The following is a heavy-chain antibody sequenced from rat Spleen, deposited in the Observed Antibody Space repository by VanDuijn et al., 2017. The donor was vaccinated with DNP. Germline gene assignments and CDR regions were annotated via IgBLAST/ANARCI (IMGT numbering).Heavy chain of an antibody. V-gene: IGHV5-20*01. Sequence: EVQLVESGGGLVQPGRSMKLSCTASGFTFSDYGMAWVLQAPTKGLEWVASITYDGGNAYYRDSVKGRFTISRDNAGGALYLQMDSLRSEDTATYYCSATPRTSYIYYFDYWGQGVMVAVSS. CDR2: ITYDGGNA. CDR1: GFTFSDYG. D-gene: IGHD1-2*01. CDR3: SATPRTSYIYYFDY. J-gene: IGHJ2*01.